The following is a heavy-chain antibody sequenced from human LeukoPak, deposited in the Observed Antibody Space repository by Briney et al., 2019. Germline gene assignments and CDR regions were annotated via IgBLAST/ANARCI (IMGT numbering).Heavy chain of an antibody. Sequence: ASVKGSFKASGYTFTGYYMHWVRQAPGQGLEWMGWINPNSGGTNYAQDFQGRVTMTRDPSISTAYMELSRLRSDDTAVYFCARQSSGFFASDYWGQGTLVTVSS. CDR2: INPNSGGT. V-gene: IGHV1-2*02. D-gene: IGHD6-25*01. CDR3: ARQSSGFFASDY. J-gene: IGHJ4*02. CDR1: GYTFTGYY.